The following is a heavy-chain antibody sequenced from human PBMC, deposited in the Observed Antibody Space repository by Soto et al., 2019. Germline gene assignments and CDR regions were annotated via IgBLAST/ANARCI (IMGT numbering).Heavy chain of an antibody. CDR1: GFSLSTRGVG. Sequence: QITLKESGPTLVKPTQTLTLTCTFSGFSLSTRGVGVSWIRQPPGKALEWLALIYWDDDKRYSPFLKSRLTIXTXXSKNQVVLTMTNMDPVDTATYYCAHKGGRGAAMDVWGQGTTVTVSS. CDR2: IYWDDDK. J-gene: IGHJ6*02. CDR3: AHKGGRGAAMDV. V-gene: IGHV2-5*02. D-gene: IGHD2-15*01.